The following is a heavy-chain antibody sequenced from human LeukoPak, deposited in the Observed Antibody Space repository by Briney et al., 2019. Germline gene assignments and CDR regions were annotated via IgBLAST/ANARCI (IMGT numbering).Heavy chain of an antibody. CDR1: GFIFSNYG. D-gene: IGHD6-13*01. V-gene: IGHV3-33*06. CDR2: IWYDGSYK. Sequence: PGRSLRLPCAASGFIFSNYGMHWVRQPPGKGLDWVAVIWYDGSYKYYADSVKGRFTISRHNYKNTLYLQMNSLRAEDTAIYYCAKVVQYTASTGTGLDYWGQGTLVTVSS. J-gene: IGHJ4*02. CDR3: AKVVQYTASTGTGLDY.